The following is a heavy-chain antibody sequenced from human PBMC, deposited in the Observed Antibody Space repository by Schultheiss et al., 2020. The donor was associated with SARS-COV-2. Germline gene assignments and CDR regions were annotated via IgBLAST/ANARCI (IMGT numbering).Heavy chain of an antibody. D-gene: IGHD3-16*02. J-gene: IGHJ4*02. CDR2: INHSGST. CDR3: ARAHYDYVWGSYRYQSFDY. Sequence: SQTLSLTCTVSGGSISSYYWGWIRQPPGKGLEWIGEINHSGSTNYNPSLKSRVTISVDTSKNQFSLKLSSVTAADTAVYYCARAHYDYVWGSYRYQSFDYWGQGTLVTVSS. V-gene: IGHV4-34*01. CDR1: GGSISSYY.